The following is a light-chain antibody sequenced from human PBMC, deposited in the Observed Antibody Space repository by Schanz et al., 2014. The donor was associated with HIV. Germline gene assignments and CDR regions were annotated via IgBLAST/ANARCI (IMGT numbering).Light chain of an antibody. V-gene: IGLV1-40*01. Sequence: QSVLTQPPSVSAAPGQRVTISCSGHSYSIGNNFVSWFQQLPGTAPKLLIYGNSNRPSGVPDRFSGSRSGTSASLAITGLQAEDEADYYCQSYDKSLSGPYVFGGGTKLTVL. CDR1: SYSIGNNF. CDR2: GNS. CDR3: QSYDKSLSGPYV. J-gene: IGLJ1*01.